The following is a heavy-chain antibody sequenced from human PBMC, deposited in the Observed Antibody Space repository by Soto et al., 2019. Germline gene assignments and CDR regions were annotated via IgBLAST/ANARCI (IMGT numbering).Heavy chain of an antibody. CDR1: RYSFTNYW. J-gene: IGHJ4*02. CDR2: IYPGDSDT. V-gene: IGHV5-51*01. D-gene: IGHD2-15*01. Sequence: PGESLKISCKGSRYSFTNYWIGWARQMPGKGLEWMGIIYPGDSDTRYSPSFQGQVTMSADKSISTAYLQWSSLKASDTAMYYCARSLSYGSGCSCYQKGPFDYWGKGTLVTVSS. CDR3: ARSLSYGSGCSCYQKGPFDY.